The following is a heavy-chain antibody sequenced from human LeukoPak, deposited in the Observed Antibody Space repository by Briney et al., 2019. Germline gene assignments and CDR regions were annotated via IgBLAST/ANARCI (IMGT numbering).Heavy chain of an antibody. J-gene: IGHJ6*02. Sequence: KASETLSLTCAVSGGSINNHYWSWIRLPPGKGLGWIGYISYSGNTHYTPSLESRVAMSVDTSKNQFFLSLTSVTAADTAVYYCARDLGIAVEGGYGMDVWGQGTTVTVSS. V-gene: IGHV4-59*11. CDR1: GGSINNHY. CDR3: ARDLGIAVEGGYGMDV. CDR2: ISYSGNT. D-gene: IGHD6-19*01.